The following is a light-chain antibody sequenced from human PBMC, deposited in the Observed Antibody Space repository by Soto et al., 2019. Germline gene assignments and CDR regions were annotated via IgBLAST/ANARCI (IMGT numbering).Light chain of an antibody. V-gene: IGKV3-20*01. CDR3: HQYGSSPRT. CDR1: QSVSSNF. J-gene: IGKJ1*01. Sequence: EIVLTQSPGTLSLSPGDRATLSCRASQSVSSNFLAWYQQKPRQAPRLLIYGASIRATGIPDRFSGSGSGTDFTLTIRRLEPEDFAMYFCHQYGSSPRTFGQGTKVEIK. CDR2: GAS.